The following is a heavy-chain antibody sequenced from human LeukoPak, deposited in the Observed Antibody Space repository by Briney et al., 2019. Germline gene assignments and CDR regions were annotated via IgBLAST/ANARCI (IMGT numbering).Heavy chain of an antibody. V-gene: IGHV1-2*06. CDR1: GYTFTGYY. CDR2: INPNSGGT. Sequence: ASVKVSCKASGYTFTGYYMHWVRQAPGQGLEWIGRINPNSGGTNYAQKFQGRVTMTRDTSISTAYMELSRLRSDDTAVYYCARDRWFGEYSVDYWGQGTLVTVSS. CDR3: ARDRWFGEYSVDY. J-gene: IGHJ4*02. D-gene: IGHD3-10*01.